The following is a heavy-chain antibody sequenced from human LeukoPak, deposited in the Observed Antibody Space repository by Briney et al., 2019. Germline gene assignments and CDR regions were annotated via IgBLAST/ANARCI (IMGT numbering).Heavy chain of an antibody. CDR3: AREFRREYSSGWYVFP. D-gene: IGHD6-19*01. CDR2: MNPNSGNT. Sequence: ASVKVSCKASGYTLTSYDINWVRQATGQGLEWMGWMNPNSGNTGYAQKFQGRVTMTRNTSISTAYMELSSLRSEDTAVYYCAREFRREYSSGWYVFPWGQGTLVTVSS. J-gene: IGHJ5*02. V-gene: IGHV1-8*01. CDR1: GYTLTSYD.